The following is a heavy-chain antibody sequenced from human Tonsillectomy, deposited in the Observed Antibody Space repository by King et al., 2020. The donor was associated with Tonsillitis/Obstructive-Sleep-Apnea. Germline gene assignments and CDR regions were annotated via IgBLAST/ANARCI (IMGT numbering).Heavy chain of an antibody. J-gene: IGHJ6*03. CDR2: ISSDVSNK. CDR3: ARDYYYMDV. Sequence: VQLVESGGGVVQPGRSLRLSCAASGFTFSSNAMHCVRPAPGKGLEWVAAISSDVSNKYYADSVKGRFTISRDNSKNTLYLQMHSLRAEDTALYYCARDYYYMDVWGKGTTVTVSS. V-gene: IGHV3-30*01. CDR1: GFTFSSNA.